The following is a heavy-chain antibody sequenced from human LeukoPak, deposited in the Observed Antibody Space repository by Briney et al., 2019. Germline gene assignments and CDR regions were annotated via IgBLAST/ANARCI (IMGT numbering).Heavy chain of an antibody. Sequence: GGSLRLSCAASGFTFSNYWMTWVRQAPGKGLEWVATIKPDGSEKYYVDSVKGRFAISRDNSKNTLYLQMNSLRAEDTAVYYCAKGPLPRITGTAPFDYWGQGTLVTVSS. CDR3: AKGPLPRITGTAPFDY. CDR2: IKPDGSEK. V-gene: IGHV3-7*03. J-gene: IGHJ4*02. CDR1: GFTFSNYW. D-gene: IGHD1-7*01.